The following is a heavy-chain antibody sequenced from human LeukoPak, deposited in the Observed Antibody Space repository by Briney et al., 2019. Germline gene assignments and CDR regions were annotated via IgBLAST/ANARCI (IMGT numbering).Heavy chain of an antibody. J-gene: IGHJ6*03. CDR2: ISWNSYDI. V-gene: IGHV3-9*03. Sequence: GRSLRLSCAASGFTFDEYAMHWVRQPPGKGLEWVSGISWNSYDIGYADSVKGRFTISRDNAKNSLYLQMNSLRAEDMALYYCAKGVGTSYHYYMDVWGKGTTVIVSS. CDR1: GFTFDEYA. D-gene: IGHD1-26*01. CDR3: AKGVGTSYHYYMDV.